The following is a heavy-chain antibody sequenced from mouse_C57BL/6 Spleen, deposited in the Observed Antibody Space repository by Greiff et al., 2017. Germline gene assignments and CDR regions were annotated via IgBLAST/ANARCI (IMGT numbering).Heavy chain of an antibody. CDR2: IYPGSGST. J-gene: IGHJ1*03. CDR3: ARRDSSGLWYFDV. V-gene: IGHV1-55*01. D-gene: IGHD3-2*02. Sequence: QVHVKQPGAELVKPGASVKMSCKASGYTFTSYWITWVKQRPGQGLEWIGDIYPGSGSTNYNEKFKSKATLTVDTSSSTAYMQLSSLTSEDSAVYYCARRDSSGLWYFDVWGTGTTVTVSS. CDR1: GYTFTSYW.